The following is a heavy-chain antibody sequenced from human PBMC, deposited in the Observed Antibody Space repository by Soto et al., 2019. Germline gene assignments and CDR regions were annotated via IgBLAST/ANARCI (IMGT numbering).Heavy chain of an antibody. CDR3: ARMRTDTISGFDGLDV. V-gene: IGHV3-13*01. D-gene: IGHD6-25*01. CDR2: IIVAGDT. CDR1: GFTFSTYD. Sequence: EVLLVESGGGLVQPGGSLRLSCTTSGFTFSTYDMHWVRQGAGKGLEWVSGIIVAGDTFYPDSGKGRFIISSENAKNSLYLQMASLRVEDTDVYYCARMRTDTISGFDGLDVWGQGPKVTVSS. J-gene: IGHJ3*01.